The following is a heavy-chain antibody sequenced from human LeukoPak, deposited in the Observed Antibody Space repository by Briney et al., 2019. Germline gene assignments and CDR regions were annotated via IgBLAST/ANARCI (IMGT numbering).Heavy chain of an antibody. V-gene: IGHV1-2*02. CDR3: AVVRFLEWITYGMDV. CDR1: GYTFSGYY. D-gene: IGHD3-3*01. Sequence: ASVKVSCKASGYTFSGYYMHWVRQATGQGLEWMGWINPNSGGTNYAQKFQGRVTMTRDTSISTAYMELSRLRSDDTAVYYCAVVRFLEWITYGMDVWGQGTTVTVSS. J-gene: IGHJ6*02. CDR2: INPNSGGT.